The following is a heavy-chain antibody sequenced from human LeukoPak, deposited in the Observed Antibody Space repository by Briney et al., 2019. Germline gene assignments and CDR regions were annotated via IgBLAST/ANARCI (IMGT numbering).Heavy chain of an antibody. Sequence: SVEVSCKASGGTFSSYAISWVRQAPGQGLEWMGRIIPILGIANYAQKFQGRVTITADKSTSTAYMELSSLRSEDTAVYYCARDDRYSRGYDYWGQGTLVTVSS. CDR2: IIPILGIA. CDR1: GGTFSSYA. CDR3: ARDDRYSRGYDY. J-gene: IGHJ4*02. V-gene: IGHV1-69*04. D-gene: IGHD6-25*01.